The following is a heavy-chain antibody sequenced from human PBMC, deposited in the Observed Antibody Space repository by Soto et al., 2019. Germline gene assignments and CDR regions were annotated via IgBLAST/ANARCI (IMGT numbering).Heavy chain of an antibody. CDR1: GYNFANYW. D-gene: IGHD6-19*01. J-gene: IGHJ1*01. Sequence: GQALKVSCKGSGYNFANYWIGWGRKMPGKGLEWIGIIFFSDSDTRYSPSFRGQVTMSADKSIRTASLQWARLKTSDTAIYYCATGRGHDSGWNGSSPEYLQLWGQGTRVTVSS. CDR3: ATGRGHDSGWNGSSPEYLQL. CDR2: IFFSDSDT. V-gene: IGHV5-51*01.